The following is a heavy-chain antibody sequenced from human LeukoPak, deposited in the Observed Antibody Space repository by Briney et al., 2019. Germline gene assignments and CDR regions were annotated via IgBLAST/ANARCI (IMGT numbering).Heavy chain of an antibody. V-gene: IGHV3-30*02. Sequence: GGSLRLSCAASGFTFSSYGMHWVRQAPGKGLEWVAFIRYDGSNKYYADSVKGRFTISRENSKNTLYLQMNSLRAEDTAVYYCAGQISGSYYYWGQGTLVTVSS. D-gene: IGHD1-26*01. CDR2: IRYDGSNK. J-gene: IGHJ4*02. CDR3: AGQISGSYYY. CDR1: GFTFSSYG.